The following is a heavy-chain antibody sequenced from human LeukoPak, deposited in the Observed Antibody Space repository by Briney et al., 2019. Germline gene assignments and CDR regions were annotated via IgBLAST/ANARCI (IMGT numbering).Heavy chain of an antibody. D-gene: IGHD4-17*01. CDR1: RLPFSSYW. Sequence: PGGSLRLSCEAFRLPFSSYWMNWVRQAPGKGLEWVASIKPDGSEKYYVESVRGRFTISRDNSKKTLYLQMNSLRAEDTAVYYCAKAETVTQRGYFDYWGQGALVTVSS. V-gene: IGHV3-7*01. CDR2: IKPDGSEK. J-gene: IGHJ4*02. CDR3: AKAETVTQRGYFDY.